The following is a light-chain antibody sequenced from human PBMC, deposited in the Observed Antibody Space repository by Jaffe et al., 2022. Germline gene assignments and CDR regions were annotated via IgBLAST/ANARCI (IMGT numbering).Light chain of an antibody. CDR1: SSDVGGYNY. CDR3: SSLTRSNTLL. Sequence: QSALTQPASVSASPGQSITISCTGSSSDVGGYNYVSWYQQHPGKAPKLLIFGVSSRPAGVSNRFSASKSGNTASLTISGLQAEDEADYYCSSLTRSNTLLFGGGTKLTVL. J-gene: IGLJ2*01. V-gene: IGLV2-14*01. CDR2: GVS.